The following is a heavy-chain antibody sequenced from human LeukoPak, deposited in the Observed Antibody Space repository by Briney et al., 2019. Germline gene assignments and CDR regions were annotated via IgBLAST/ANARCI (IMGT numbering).Heavy chain of an antibody. CDR2: IYYSGST. Sequence: SETLSLTCTVSGDSISSSSYYWGWIRQPPGKGLEWIGSIYYSGSTYYNPSLKSRVTISVDTSKNQFSLKLSSVTAADTAVYYCARHFSTDPSITKPGIAVAGTGALYYFDYWGQGTLVTVSS. D-gene: IGHD6-19*01. V-gene: IGHV4-39*01. CDR1: GDSISSSSYY. CDR3: ARHFSTDPSITKPGIAVAGTGALYYFDY. J-gene: IGHJ4*02.